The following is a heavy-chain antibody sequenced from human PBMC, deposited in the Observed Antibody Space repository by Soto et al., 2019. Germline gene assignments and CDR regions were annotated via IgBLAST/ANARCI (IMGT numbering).Heavy chain of an antibody. V-gene: IGHV3-53*01. J-gene: IGHJ6*02. CDR3: VRPLPSGRNYGMDV. D-gene: IGHD3-10*01. CDR2: IYNDGTT. Sequence: EVQLVESGGGLIQPGGSLRLSCTASGLSVRNNYMSWVRQAPGMGLEWVSVIYNDGTTYYSDSVKGRFTISRDTSKNTLSLQMDRLRAEDTAVYYCVRPLPSGRNYGMDVWGQGTTVTVSS. CDR1: GLSVRNNY.